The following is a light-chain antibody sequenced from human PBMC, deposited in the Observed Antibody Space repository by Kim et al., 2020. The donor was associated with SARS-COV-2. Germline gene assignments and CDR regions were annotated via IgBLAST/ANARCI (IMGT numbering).Light chain of an antibody. V-gene: IGLV4-69*01. J-gene: IGLJ3*02. CDR3: QTWGTGIWV. CDR1: SGHSSYA. Sequence: QLVLTQSPSASASLGASVTLTCTLSSGHSSYAIAWHQEQPEKGPRYLMKLNSDGSHSKGDGIPDRFSGSISGAERHLTISGLQSEDEADYYCQTWGTGIWVFGGGTQLTVL. CDR2: LNSDGSH.